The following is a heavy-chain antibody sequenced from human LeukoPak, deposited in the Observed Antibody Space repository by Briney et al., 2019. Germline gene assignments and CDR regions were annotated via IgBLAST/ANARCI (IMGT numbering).Heavy chain of an antibody. Sequence: SVKVSCKASGGTFSSYAISWVRQAPGQGLEWMGRIIPILGIANYAQKFQGRVTTTADKSTSTAYMELSSLRSEDTAVYYCARGALVLNWFDPWGQGTLVTVSS. CDR3: ARGALVLNWFDP. J-gene: IGHJ5*02. CDR2: IIPILGIA. D-gene: IGHD6-13*01. CDR1: GGTFSSYA. V-gene: IGHV1-69*04.